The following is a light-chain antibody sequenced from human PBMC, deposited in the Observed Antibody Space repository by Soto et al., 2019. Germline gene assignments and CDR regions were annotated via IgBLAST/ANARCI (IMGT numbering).Light chain of an antibody. CDR3: SSYTSSSNWV. J-gene: IGLJ3*02. CDR2: GNS. V-gene: IGLV1-40*01. Sequence: QTVVTQPPSVSGAPGQRVTISCTGSSSNIGAGFDVHWYHQIAGTAPKLLIYGNSNRPSGVPDRFSGSKSGNTASLTISGLQAEDEADYYCSSYTSSSNWVFGGGTQLTVL. CDR1: SSNIGAGFD.